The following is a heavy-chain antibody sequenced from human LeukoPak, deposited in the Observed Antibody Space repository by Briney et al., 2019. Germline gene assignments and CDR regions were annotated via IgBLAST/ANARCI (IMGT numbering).Heavy chain of an antibody. V-gene: IGHV3-11*04. D-gene: IGHD1-1*01. J-gene: IGHJ3*01. CDR2: ISSSGSTI. Sequence: GGSLRLSCAASGFPFSGSWMSWVRQAPGKGLEWVSYISSSGSTIYYADSVKGRFTISRDNAKNSLYLQMNSLRAEDTAVYYCARTQLVTWAFEVWGQGTMVIVSS. CDR1: GFPFSGSW. CDR3: ARTQLVTWAFEV.